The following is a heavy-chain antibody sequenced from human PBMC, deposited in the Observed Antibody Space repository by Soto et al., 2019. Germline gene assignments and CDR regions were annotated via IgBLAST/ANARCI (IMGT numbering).Heavy chain of an antibody. D-gene: IGHD3-10*01. CDR2: INPSGST. Sequence: QVQLQQWGAGLLKPSETLSLTCAVYGGSFSGYYWSWIRQPPGKGLEWIGEINPSGSTNYNPSLKSRVTISVATSKNQFSLKLSSLTAADTAVYYCARVRGADYWGQGTLVTVSA. V-gene: IGHV4-34*01. CDR3: ARVRGADY. CDR1: GGSFSGYY. J-gene: IGHJ4*02.